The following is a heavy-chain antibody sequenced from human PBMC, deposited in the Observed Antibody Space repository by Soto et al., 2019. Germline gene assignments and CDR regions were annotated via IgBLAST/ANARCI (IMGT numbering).Heavy chain of an antibody. Sequence: ESLKISFKGAGYISANFWITWVRQIPGKGLEWMGRIDPSDSYTSYSPSFQGHVSISADKSISTAYLQWSSLNASDTAIYFCAEHWGDPYAMDVWGQGTTVTVSS. CDR1: GYISANFW. D-gene: IGHD7-27*01. CDR2: IDPSDSYT. V-gene: IGHV5-10-1*01. CDR3: AEHWGDPYAMDV. J-gene: IGHJ6*02.